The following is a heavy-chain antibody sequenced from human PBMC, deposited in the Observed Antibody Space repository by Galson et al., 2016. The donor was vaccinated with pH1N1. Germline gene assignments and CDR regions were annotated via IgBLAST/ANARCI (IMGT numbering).Heavy chain of an antibody. CDR2: INHGGST. D-gene: IGHD6-19*01. CDR1: GGSFRGYY. Sequence: ATLSLTCAVYGGSFRGYYWSWIRQSPEKGLEWIGEINHGGSTNYNPSLEGRVALSLDTSKNQFSLSLMAVTAADTAVYFCARHSTSGFPTIEVAARRRPFDVWGQGTLVTVSS. V-gene: IGHV4-34*01. J-gene: IGHJ3*01. CDR3: ARHSTSGFPTIEVAARRRPFDV.